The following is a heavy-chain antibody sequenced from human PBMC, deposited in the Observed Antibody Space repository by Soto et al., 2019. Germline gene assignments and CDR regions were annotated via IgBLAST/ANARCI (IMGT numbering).Heavy chain of an antibody. D-gene: IGHD3-10*01. CDR3: ARSYGSGWAFDI. Sequence: PSETLSLTCTVPGGSISSYYWSWIRQPPGKGLEWIGYIYYSGSTNYTPSLKSRVTISVDTSKNQFSLKLSSVTAADTAVYYCARSYGSGWAFDIWGQGTMVTVSS. V-gene: IGHV4-59*12. CDR2: IYYSGST. CDR1: GGSISSYY. J-gene: IGHJ3*02.